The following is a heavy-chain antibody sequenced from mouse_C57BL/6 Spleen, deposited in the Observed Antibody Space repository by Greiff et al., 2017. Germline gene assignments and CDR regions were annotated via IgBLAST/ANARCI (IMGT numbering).Heavy chain of an antibody. Sequence: QVQLQQSGAELARPGASVKMSCKASGYTFTSYTMNWVKQRPGQGLEWIGYINPSSGYTKYNQKFKDKSTLTADKSTSTAYMQLSSLTSEDSAVYYCARRGDYGGYALAYWGPGTSVTVSS. J-gene: IGHJ4*01. D-gene: IGHD2-4*01. V-gene: IGHV1-4*01. CDR3: ARRGDYGGYALAY. CDR1: GYTFTSYT. CDR2: INPSSGYT.